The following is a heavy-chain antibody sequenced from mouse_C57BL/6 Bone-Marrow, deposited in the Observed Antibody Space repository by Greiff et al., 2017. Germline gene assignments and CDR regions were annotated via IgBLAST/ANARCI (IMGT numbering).Heavy chain of an antibody. CDR3: TTYLFDY. Sequence: EVKLQESGAELVRPGASVKLSCTASGFNIKDDYMHWVKQRTEQGLEWIGWIDPENGDTEYASKFQGKATITADTSSNTAYLQLSSLTSEDTAVYYCTTYLFDYWGQGTTLTVSS. J-gene: IGHJ2*01. CDR1: GFNIKDDY. CDR2: IDPENGDT. V-gene: IGHV14-4*01.